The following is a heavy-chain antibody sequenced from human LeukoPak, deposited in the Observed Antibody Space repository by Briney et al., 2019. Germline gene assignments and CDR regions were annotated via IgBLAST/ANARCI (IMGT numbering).Heavy chain of an antibody. V-gene: IGHV3-23*01. CDR1: GFTFSTYA. CDR3: ATSGCYEPLDY. CDR2: INVYIT. J-gene: IGHJ4*02. D-gene: IGHD6-19*01. Sequence: GGSLRLSCAASGFTFSTYAMRWVRQAPGKGLESLSSINVYITYYAPSVKALFTISSDISKNTLYLQMNSLRAEDTAVYYCATSGCYEPLDYWGQGTLVTVSS.